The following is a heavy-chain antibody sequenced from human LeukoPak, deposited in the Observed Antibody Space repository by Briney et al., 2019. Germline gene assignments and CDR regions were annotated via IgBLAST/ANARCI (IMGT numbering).Heavy chain of an antibody. V-gene: IGHV3-64*02. Sequence: GGSLRLSCAASGFTFTTFSMHWVRQAPGQGLEYVSGISRNGETTYYGESVKGRFTISRDNSKDTVYLQMGSLRSEDSGVYYCARGRGDISARPFFDCRGGQGSLVTVSS. CDR3: ARGRGDISARPFFDCR. CDR1: GFTFTTFS. J-gene: IGHJ4*02. CDR2: ISRNGETT. D-gene: IGHD3/OR15-3a*01.